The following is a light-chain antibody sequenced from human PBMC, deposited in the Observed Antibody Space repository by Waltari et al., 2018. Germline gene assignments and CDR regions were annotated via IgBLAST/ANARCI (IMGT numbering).Light chain of an antibody. CDR2: KAS. CDR1: QSISNW. CDR3: QQYNSYSLLT. Sequence: DIQMTQSPSTLSASVGDRVPITCRASQSISNWLAWYQQKPGKAPNLLIYKASDLESGVPSRFSGSGSGTEFTLTISSLQPDDFATYYCQQYNSYSLLTFGGGTKVEIK. J-gene: IGKJ4*01. V-gene: IGKV1-5*03.